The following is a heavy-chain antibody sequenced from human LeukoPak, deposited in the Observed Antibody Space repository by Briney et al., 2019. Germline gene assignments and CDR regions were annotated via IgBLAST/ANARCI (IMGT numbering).Heavy chain of an antibody. CDR3: ARMGGTQGGRYVDIVATLGSWFDP. D-gene: IGHD5-12*01. CDR1: GGSISSGGYY. V-gene: IGHV4-31*03. CDR2: IYYSGST. J-gene: IGHJ5*02. Sequence: SGTLSLTCTVSGGSISSGGYYWSWIRQHPGKGLEWIGYIYYSGSTHYNPSLKSRVTISVDTSKNQFSLKLSSVTAADTAVYYCARMGGTQGGRYVDIVATLGSWFDPWGQGTLVTVSS.